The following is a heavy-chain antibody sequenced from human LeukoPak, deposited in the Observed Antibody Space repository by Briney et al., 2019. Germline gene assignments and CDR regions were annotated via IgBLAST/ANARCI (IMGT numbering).Heavy chain of an antibody. CDR2: IIPIFGTA. CDR3: ARDPYYYDSSGYYPTSNRFDP. Sequence: SVKVSCKASGGTFSSYAISWVRQAPGQGLEWMGAIIPIFGTANDAQKFQGRVTITTDESTSTASMDLSSLRSEDTAVYYSARDPYYYDSSGYYPTSNRFDPWGQGTLVTVSS. V-gene: IGHV1-69*05. J-gene: IGHJ5*02. D-gene: IGHD3-22*01. CDR1: GGTFSSYA.